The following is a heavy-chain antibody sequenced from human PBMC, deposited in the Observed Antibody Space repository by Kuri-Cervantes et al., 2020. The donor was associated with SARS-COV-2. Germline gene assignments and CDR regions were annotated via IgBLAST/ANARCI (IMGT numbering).Heavy chain of an antibody. Sequence: GSLRLSCTVSGGSISSSSYYWGWIRQPPGKGLEWIGSIYYSGSTYYNPSLKSRVTISVDTSKNQFSLKLSSVTAADTAVYYCARAELGLGWFFDLWGRGTLVTVSS. CDR3: ARAELGLGWFFDL. V-gene: IGHV4-39*01. CDR2: IYYSGST. CDR1: GGSISSSSYY. J-gene: IGHJ2*01. D-gene: IGHD6-13*01.